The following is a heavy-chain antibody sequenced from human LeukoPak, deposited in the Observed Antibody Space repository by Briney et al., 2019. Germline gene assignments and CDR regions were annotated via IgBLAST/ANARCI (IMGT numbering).Heavy chain of an antibody. D-gene: IGHD3-22*01. V-gene: IGHV3-30*02. CDR3: AKDGRGSGYFPDY. J-gene: IGHJ4*02. CDR1: GFTFSSYG. CDR2: IRYDGSNK. Sequence: PGGSLRLSCAASGFTFSSYGMHWVRQAPGKGLEWVAFIRYDGSNKYYADSVKGRFTIFRDNSKNTLYLQMNSLRPEDSAVHYCAKDGRGSGYFPDYWGQGTLVTVSS.